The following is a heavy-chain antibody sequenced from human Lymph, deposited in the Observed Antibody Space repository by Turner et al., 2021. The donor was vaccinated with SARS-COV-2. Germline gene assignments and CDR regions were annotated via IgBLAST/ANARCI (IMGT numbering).Heavy chain of an antibody. V-gene: IGHV1-69*10. D-gene: IGHD3-10*01. CDR2: ILPTLRIA. CDR3: ARVVGGFGELGYYYYYGMDV. Sequence: QVQLVQSGAEVKKPGSSVKVSCKASGGTFSSYAISWVRQAPGQGLEWMGGILPTLRIATYAKKFRGRGTITADKSTSTAYMELSSLRSEDTAVFYCARVVGGFGELGYYYYYGMDVWGQGTTVTVSS. CDR1: GGTFSSYA. J-gene: IGHJ6*02.